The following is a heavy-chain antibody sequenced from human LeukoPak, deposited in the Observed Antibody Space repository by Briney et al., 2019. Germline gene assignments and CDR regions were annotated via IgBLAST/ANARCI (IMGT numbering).Heavy chain of an antibody. Sequence: SETLSLTCTVSGGSISSGSYYWSWIRQPAGKGLEWIGRIYTSGSTSYNPSLKSRVTISVDTSKNQFSLKLSSVTAADTAVYYCARVGLGSQAVWYFDLWGRGTLVTVPS. CDR2: IYTSGST. CDR1: GGSISSGSYY. CDR3: ARVGLGSQAVWYFDL. J-gene: IGHJ2*01. V-gene: IGHV4-61*02.